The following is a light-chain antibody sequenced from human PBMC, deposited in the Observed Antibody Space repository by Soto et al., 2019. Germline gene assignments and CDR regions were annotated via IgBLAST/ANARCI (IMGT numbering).Light chain of an antibody. J-gene: IGKJ1*01. V-gene: IGKV3-20*01. Sequence: EIVLTQSPGTLSLSPGERATLSCRASQRLSVTYIAWYQQKPGQAPRLLVQGASRRATGVPDRFSGSGSGTDFTLTIRRLEPEDFQVYYCQQYGGSPTTFGQGTRVEIK. CDR1: QRLSVTY. CDR3: QQYGGSPTT. CDR2: GAS.